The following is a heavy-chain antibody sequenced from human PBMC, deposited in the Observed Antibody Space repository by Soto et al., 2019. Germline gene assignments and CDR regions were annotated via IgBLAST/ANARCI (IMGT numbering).Heavy chain of an antibody. Sequence: SVKVSCKASGYTFTSYDINWVRQATGQGLEWMGRIIPILGIANYAQKFQGRVTITADKSTSTAYMELSSLRSEDTAVYYCARDSGYGDYEAFVDVWGQGTTVTVSS. J-gene: IGHJ6*02. V-gene: IGHV1-69*04. D-gene: IGHD4-17*01. CDR3: ARDSGYGDYEAFVDV. CDR2: IIPILGIA. CDR1: GYTFTSYD.